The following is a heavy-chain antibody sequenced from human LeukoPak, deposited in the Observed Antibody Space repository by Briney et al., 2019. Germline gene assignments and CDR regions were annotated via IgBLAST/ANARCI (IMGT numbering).Heavy chain of an antibody. CDR1: GYAFTSYA. Sequence: ASVNVSCKASGYAFTSYAMHWVRQAPGQRLEWMGWINARTGNTKYSQKLQDRVTITRDTSASTAYMELKSLRSEETGSYSCARARVNLTMVRGVIIGSSRSWFDPWGQGTLVTVSS. V-gene: IGHV1-3*01. J-gene: IGHJ5*02. CDR3: ARARVNLTMVRGVIIGSSRSWFDP. CDR2: INARTGNT. D-gene: IGHD3-10*01.